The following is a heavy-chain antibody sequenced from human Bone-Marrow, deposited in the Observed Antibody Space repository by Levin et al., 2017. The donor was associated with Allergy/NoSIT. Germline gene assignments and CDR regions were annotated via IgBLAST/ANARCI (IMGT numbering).Heavy chain of an antibody. CDR3: ARVYHVLLWFRENQIFDP. D-gene: IGHD3-10*01. CDR2: INHSGST. V-gene: IGHV4-34*01. Sequence: SETLSLTCAVYGGSFSGYYWSWIRQPPGKGLEWIGEINHSGSTNYNPSLKSRVTISVDTSKNQFSLKLSSVTAADTAVYYCARVYHVLLWFRENQIFDPWGQGTLVTVSS. CDR1: GGSFSGYY. J-gene: IGHJ5*02.